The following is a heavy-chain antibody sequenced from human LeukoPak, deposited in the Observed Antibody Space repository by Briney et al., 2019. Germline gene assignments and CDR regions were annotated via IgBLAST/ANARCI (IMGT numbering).Heavy chain of an antibody. J-gene: IGHJ4*02. CDR1: GYTFTGYY. D-gene: IGHD6-6*01. V-gene: IGHV1-2*02. CDR3: ARDRIAARPALGDY. Sequence: GASVKVSCTASGYTFTGYYMHWVRQAPGQGLEWMGWINPNSGGTNYAQKFQGRVTMTRDTSISTAYMELSRLRSDDTAVYYCARDRIAARPALGDYWGQGTLVTVSS. CDR2: INPNSGGT.